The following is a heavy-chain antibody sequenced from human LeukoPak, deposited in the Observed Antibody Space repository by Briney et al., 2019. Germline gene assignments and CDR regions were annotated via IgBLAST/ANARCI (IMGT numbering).Heavy chain of an antibody. CDR3: ASIAAIRPPVDY. CDR1: GFTFSSYE. CDR2: ISSSGSTI. D-gene: IGHD6-6*01. J-gene: IGHJ4*02. Sequence: PGGSLRLSCAASGFTFSSYEMNWVRQAPGKGLEWVSYISSSGSTIYYADSVKGRSTISRDNAKNSLYLQMNSLRAEDTAVYYCASIAAIRPPVDYWGQGTLVTVSS. V-gene: IGHV3-48*03.